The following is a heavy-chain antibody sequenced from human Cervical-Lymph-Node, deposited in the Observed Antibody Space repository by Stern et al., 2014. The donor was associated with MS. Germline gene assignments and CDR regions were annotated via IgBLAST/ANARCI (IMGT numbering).Heavy chain of an antibody. CDR3: TRFLQSGWSDLFDS. J-gene: IGHJ5*01. D-gene: IGHD6-19*01. CDR2: IKRDGSET. V-gene: IGHV3-7*01. CDR1: GSTFSTSW. Sequence: EVQLVQSGGGLVQPGGSQRLSCVASGSTFSTSWMSWVRQAPGKGLEWAANIKRDGSETYYLDSVKGRFTISRDNAKSSLYLEMNSLRAEDTAVYYCTRFLQSGWSDLFDSWGRGTLVTVSS.